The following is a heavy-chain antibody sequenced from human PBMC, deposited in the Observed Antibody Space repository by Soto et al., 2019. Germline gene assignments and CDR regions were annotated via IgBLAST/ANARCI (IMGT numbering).Heavy chain of an antibody. CDR1: GFTFSSYG. Sequence: PGGSLRLSCAASGFTFSSYGMHLVRQAPGKGLEWVAVISYDGGYKYYADSVKGRFTISRDNSKNTLRRQMSGRRAEDTAVCYGAKASRPRVSNFDYWGQGTLVTVSS. D-gene: IGHD2-8*01. CDR2: ISYDGGYK. J-gene: IGHJ4*02. CDR3: AKASRPRVSNFDY. V-gene: IGHV3-30*18.